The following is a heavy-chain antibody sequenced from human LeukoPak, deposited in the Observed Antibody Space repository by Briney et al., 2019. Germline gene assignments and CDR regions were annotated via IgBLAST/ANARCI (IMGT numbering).Heavy chain of an antibody. CDR2: IWYDGSNK. Sequence: GRSLRLSCAASGFTFSNYGMHWVRQAPGKGLEWVSIIWYDGSNKYYADSVKGRFTISRDNSKNTLYLQMNSLRAEDTAVYYCARGGGSMVSGVINPVDYWGQGTLVTVSS. CDR1: GFTFSNYG. D-gene: IGHD3-10*01. CDR3: ARGGGSMVSGVINPVDY. J-gene: IGHJ4*02. V-gene: IGHV3-33*01.